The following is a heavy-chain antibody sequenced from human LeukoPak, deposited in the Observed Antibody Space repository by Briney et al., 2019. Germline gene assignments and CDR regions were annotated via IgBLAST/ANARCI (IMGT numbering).Heavy chain of an antibody. Sequence: ASVRVSCKASGYTFSSYGISWVRQAPGQGLEWMGWVSAYNGNTNYAQKLQGRVTMTTDTSTSTAYMDLRSLRSDDTAVYYCARIPGSGSLLNGDYWGQGTLVTVSS. CDR2: VSAYNGNT. CDR1: GYTFSSYG. CDR3: ARIPGSGSLLNGDY. V-gene: IGHV1-18*01. D-gene: IGHD3-10*01. J-gene: IGHJ4*02.